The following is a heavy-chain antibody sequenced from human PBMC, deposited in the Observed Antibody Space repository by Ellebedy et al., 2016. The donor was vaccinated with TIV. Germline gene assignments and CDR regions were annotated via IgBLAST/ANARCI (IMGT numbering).Heavy chain of an antibody. J-gene: IGHJ6*02. V-gene: IGHV4-39*07. CDR2: INHSGST. CDR1: GGSISSSSYY. CDR3: ARDKIPSIAAPGAYYYYGMDV. Sequence: SETLSLTCTVSGGSISSSSYYWGWIRQPPGKGLEWIGEINHSGSTNYNPSLKSRVTISVDTSKNQFSLKLSSVTAADTAVYYCARDKIPSIAAPGAYYYYGMDVWGQGTTVTVSS. D-gene: IGHD6-6*01.